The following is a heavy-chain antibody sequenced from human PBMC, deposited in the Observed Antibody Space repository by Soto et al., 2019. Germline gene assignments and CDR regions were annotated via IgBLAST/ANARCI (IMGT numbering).Heavy chain of an antibody. CDR1: GGTFSSYA. CDR2: IIPIFGTA. D-gene: IGHD3-22*01. Sequence: QVQLVQSGAEVKKPGSSVNVSCKASGGTFSSYAISWVRQAPGQGLEWMGGIIPIFGTANYAQKFQGRVTITADESTSTAYMELSSLRSEDTAVYYCARRSDSSGYSPFVYWGQGTLVTVSS. V-gene: IGHV1-69*12. CDR3: ARRSDSSGYSPFVY. J-gene: IGHJ4*02.